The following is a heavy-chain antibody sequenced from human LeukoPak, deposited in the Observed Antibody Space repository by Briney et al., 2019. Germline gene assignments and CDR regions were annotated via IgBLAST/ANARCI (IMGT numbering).Heavy chain of an antibody. Sequence: ASVKVSCKTSGGTFSNCAITWVRQAPGQGLEWMGGIIPIFRTANYAQRFQGRVTITADKSTSTAYMELSSLRSADTAVYYCARDGWYKSYMDVWGKGTTVIVSS. J-gene: IGHJ6*03. D-gene: IGHD6-19*01. CDR2: IIPIFRTA. V-gene: IGHV1-69*06. CDR3: ARDGWYKSYMDV. CDR1: GGTFSNCA.